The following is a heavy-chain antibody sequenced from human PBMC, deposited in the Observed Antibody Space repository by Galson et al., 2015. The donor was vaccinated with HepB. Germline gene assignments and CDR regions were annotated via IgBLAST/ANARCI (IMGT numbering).Heavy chain of an antibody. D-gene: IGHD1-26*01. V-gene: IGHV3-21*06. J-gene: IGHJ4*02. CDR1: GFNFTFCD. CDR3: AKSWDLRREHDS. CDR2: ISRGSRLI. Sequence: SLRLSCAASGFNFTFCDMSWVRQAPGKGLEWVAYISRGSRLIYYTDSVKGRFTISRDTAKNSLSLQMNSLRAEDTAVYYCAKSWDLRREHDSWGQGTLVTVSS.